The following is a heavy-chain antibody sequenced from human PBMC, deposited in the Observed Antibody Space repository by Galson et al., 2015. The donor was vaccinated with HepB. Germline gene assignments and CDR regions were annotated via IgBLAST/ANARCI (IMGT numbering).Heavy chain of an antibody. V-gene: IGHV3-23*01. CDR3: ANPIRNWNVRL. CDR1: GVTFSTYA. CDR2: ISGSGGNT. Sequence: SLRLSCPAAGVTFSTYAMSWVRQAPGQGLEWVAAISGSGGNTYYADSVKGRFTISRNNSKNTLYLEINSLRADDTAVYYCANPIRNWNVRLWGQGTLVTVSS. J-gene: IGHJ4*02. D-gene: IGHD1-1*01.